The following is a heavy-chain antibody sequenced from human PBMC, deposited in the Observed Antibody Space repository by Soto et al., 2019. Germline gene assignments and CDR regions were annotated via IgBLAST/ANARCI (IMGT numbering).Heavy chain of an antibody. D-gene: IGHD1-1*01. V-gene: IGHV1-46*01. CDR1: GYTFTSYG. J-gene: IGHJ4*02. CDR3: ARDQMLLRSKTTTAKSSLGY. CDR2: INPCGGST. Sequence: GTSVKVSCKASGYTFTSYGISWVRQAPGQGLEWMGRINPCGGSTSYAQKFQGRVTMTRDTSTSTVYMELSSLRSEDTAVYYCARDQMLLRSKTTTAKSSLGYWGQGTLVTVSS.